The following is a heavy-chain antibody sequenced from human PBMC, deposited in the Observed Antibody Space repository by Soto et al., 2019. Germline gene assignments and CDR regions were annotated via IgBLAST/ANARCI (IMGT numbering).Heavy chain of an antibody. CDR2: ISGSGDKT. J-gene: IGHJ4*02. V-gene: IGHV3-23*01. CDR1: GFAFNDFD. CDR3: AKGASHAPFEK. Sequence: EVHLLESGGDLVLPGGSLRLSCAASGFAFNDFDMNWVRQAPGKGPEWLATISGSGDKTFHSDSVKGRFNISRDNSNNKMFLQMNSLRAEDTAIYYCAKGASHAPFEKWGRGTLVTVSS.